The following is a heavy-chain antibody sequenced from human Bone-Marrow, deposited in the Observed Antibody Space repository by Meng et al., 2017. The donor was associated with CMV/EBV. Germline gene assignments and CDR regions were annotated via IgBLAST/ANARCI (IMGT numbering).Heavy chain of an antibody. J-gene: IGHJ4*02. CDR3: AHRPSGYSSSWFDY. V-gene: IGHV2-5*02. D-gene: IGHD6-13*01. CDR1: GFSLTPSGVG. Sequence: TLSGSCPTLEHPAQALTLTRTCSGFSLTPSGVGVGWIRPPPGKALEWLALIYWDDDKRYSPSLKSRLTITKDTSKNQVVLTMTNMDPVDTATYYCAHRPSGYSSSWFDYWGQGTLVTVSS. CDR2: IYWDDDK.